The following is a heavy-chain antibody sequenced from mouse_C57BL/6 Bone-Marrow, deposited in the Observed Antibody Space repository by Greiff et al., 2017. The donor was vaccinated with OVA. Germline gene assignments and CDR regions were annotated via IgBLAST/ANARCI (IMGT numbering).Heavy chain of an antibody. J-gene: IGHJ4*01. CDR3: AELDAMDY. CDR1: GYTFTDYY. Sequence: VQLQQSGPELVKPGASVKISCKASGYTFTDYYMNWVKQSHGKSLEWIGDINPNNGGTSYNQKFKGKATLTVDKSSSTAYMELRSLTSEDADVYYCAELDAMDYWGQGTSVTVSS. CDR2: INPNNGGT. D-gene: IGHD4-1*01. V-gene: IGHV1-26*01.